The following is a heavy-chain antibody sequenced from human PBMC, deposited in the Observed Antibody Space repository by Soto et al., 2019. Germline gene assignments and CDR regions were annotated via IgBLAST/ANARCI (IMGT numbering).Heavy chain of an antibody. CDR2: IYYSGST. V-gene: IGHV4-59*08. J-gene: IGHJ4*02. CDR1: GGSISSYY. D-gene: IGHD2-15*01. Sequence: SETLSLTCTVSGGSISSYYWSWIRQPPGKGLEWIGYIYYSGSTNYNPSLKSRVTISVDTSKNQFSLKLSSVTAADTAVYYCARHGNIVAAQGYYFDYWGQGTLVTVSS. CDR3: ARHGNIVAAQGYYFDY.